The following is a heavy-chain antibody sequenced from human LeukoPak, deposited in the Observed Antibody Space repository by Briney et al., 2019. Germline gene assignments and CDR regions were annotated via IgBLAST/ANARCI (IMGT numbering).Heavy chain of an antibody. CDR2: IKHSGST. CDR1: GGSFSGYY. D-gene: IGHD4-4*01. J-gene: IGHJ6*02. Sequence: SETLSLTCAVYGGSFSGYYWSWIRQPPGEGLGWVGGIKHSGSTNYNPSLKSRVTISVDTPKNQFSLKLSSVTAADTAVYYCARAYSNFPYYYYYYGMDVWGQGTTVTVSS. CDR3: ARAYSNFPYYYYYYGMDV. V-gene: IGHV4-34*01.